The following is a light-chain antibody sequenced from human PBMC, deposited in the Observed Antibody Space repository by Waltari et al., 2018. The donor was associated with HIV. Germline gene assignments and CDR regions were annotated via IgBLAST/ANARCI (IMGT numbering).Light chain of an antibody. CDR2: GAS. CDR3: QQYGSSLPTWT. Sequence: EIVLTQSPGTLSLSPGERTTLYCRASQSVSSSYLAWYQQKPGQAPRLLIYGASSRATGIPDRFSGSGSGTDFTLTISRLEPEDFAVYYCQQYGSSLPTWTFGQGTKVEIK. V-gene: IGKV3-20*01. CDR1: QSVSSSY. J-gene: IGKJ1*01.